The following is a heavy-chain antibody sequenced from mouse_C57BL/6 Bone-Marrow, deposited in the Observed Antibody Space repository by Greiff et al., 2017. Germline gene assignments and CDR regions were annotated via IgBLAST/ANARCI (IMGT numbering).Heavy chain of an antibody. CDR2: FSSGSSPI. CDR3: ARLRSYFDY. D-gene: IGHD1-1*01. V-gene: IGHV5-17*01. Sequence: EVKVVESGGGLVKPGGSLKLSCAASGFTFSDYGIPWFRRAPERGLAGVAYFSSGSSPISSAATVKGRFTISRDNAKNTLFLQMTSLRSEDTAMYYCARLRSYFDYWGQGTTLTVSS. CDR1: GFTFSDYG. J-gene: IGHJ2*01.